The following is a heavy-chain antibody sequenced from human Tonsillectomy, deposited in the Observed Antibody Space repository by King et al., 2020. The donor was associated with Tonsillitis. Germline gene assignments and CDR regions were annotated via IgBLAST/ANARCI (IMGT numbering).Heavy chain of an antibody. CDR3: ARYDYGDYYYFDS. J-gene: IGHJ4*02. Sequence: VQLVESGGGLVRPGGSLRLSCAASGFTFSSYSMNWVRQAPGKGLEWVSSISSSSSYIYYADSVKGRFTISRDNAKNSLYLQMNSLRAEDKAVYYCARYDYGDYYYFDSWGQGTLVTVSS. CDR1: GFTFSSYS. V-gene: IGHV3-21*01. D-gene: IGHD4-17*01. CDR2: ISSSSSYI.